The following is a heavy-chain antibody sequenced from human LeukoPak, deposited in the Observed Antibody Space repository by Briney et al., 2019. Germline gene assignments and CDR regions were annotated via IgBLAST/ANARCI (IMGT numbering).Heavy chain of an antibody. D-gene: IGHD5-18*01. V-gene: IGHV3-30*02. CDR3: ARDVRYNYGSYYYFYYGMDV. CDR1: GFTFSSYG. CDR2: IRYDGSNK. J-gene: IGHJ6*02. Sequence: AGGSLRLSCAASGFTFSSYGMHWVRQAPGKGLEWVAFIRYDGSNKYYADSVKGRFTISRDNSKNTLYLQMNSLRAEDTAVYYCARDVRYNYGSYYYFYYGMDVWGQGTTVTVSS.